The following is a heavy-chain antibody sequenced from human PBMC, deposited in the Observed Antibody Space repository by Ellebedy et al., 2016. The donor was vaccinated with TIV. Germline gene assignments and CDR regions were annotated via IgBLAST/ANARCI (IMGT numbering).Heavy chain of an antibody. CDR2: ISAYKGNT. Sequence: ASVKVSCXASGYTFTSYGISWVRQAPGQGLEWMGWISAYKGNTDYAQKFQERVTITRDMSTNTAYMELSSLRSEDTAVYYCAAFAPDFWSGNTIWGQGTVVIVSS. CDR3: AAFAPDFWSGNTI. V-gene: IGHV1-18*01. CDR1: GYTFTSYG. D-gene: IGHD3-3*01. J-gene: IGHJ3*02.